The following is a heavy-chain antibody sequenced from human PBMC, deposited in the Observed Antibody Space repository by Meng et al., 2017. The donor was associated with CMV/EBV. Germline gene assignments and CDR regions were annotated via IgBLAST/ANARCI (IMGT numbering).Heavy chain of an antibody. CDR1: GFTFSDYY. Sequence: GGSLRLSCAASGFTFSDYYMSWIRQSPGKGLEWVSYISSSGSTIYYADSVKGRFTISRDNAKNSLYLQMSSLRSEDTAVYYCARASGAAAGPIDFDYWGQGTLVTVSS. V-gene: IGHV3-11*01. J-gene: IGHJ4*02. CDR3: ARASGAAAGPIDFDY. CDR2: ISSSGSTI. D-gene: IGHD6-13*01.